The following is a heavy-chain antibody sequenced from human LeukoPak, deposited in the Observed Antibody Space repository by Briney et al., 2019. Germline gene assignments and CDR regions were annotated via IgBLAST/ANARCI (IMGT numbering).Heavy chain of an antibody. V-gene: IGHV3-74*01. Sequence: PGGSLRLSCAASGFTFSSYWMHWVRQAPGKGLVWVSRINSDGSSASYAESVKGRFTISRDNAKNMLYLQLNSLRDEDTAVHYCARVLWFGELLTSWYFDLWGRGTLVTVSS. CDR2: INSDGSSA. J-gene: IGHJ2*01. D-gene: IGHD3-10*01. CDR1: GFTFSSYW. CDR3: ARVLWFGELLTSWYFDL.